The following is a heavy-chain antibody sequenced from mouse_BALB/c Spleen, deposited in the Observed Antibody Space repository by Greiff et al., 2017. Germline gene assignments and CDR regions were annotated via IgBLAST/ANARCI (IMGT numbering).Heavy chain of an antibody. Sequence: EVQLQQSGGGLVQPGGSLRLSCATSGFTFTDYYMSWVRQPPGKALEWLGFIRNKANGYTTEYSASVKGRFTISRDNSQSILYLQMNTLRAEDSATYYCARSLQLRGFAYWGQGTLVTVSA. CDR2: IRNKANGYTT. V-gene: IGHV7-3*02. CDR1: GFTFTDYY. J-gene: IGHJ3*01. CDR3: ARSLQLRGFAY. D-gene: IGHD1-1*01.